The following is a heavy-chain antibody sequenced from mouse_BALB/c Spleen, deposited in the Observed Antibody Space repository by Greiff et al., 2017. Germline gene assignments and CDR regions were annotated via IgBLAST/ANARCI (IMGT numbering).Heavy chain of an antibody. Sequence: EVQLVESGGGLVKPGGSLKLSCAASGFTFSDYYMYWVRQTPEKRLEWVATISDGGSYTYYPDSVKGRFTISRDNAKNNLYLQMSSLKSEDTAMYYCASYGYDGQFAYWGQGTLVTVSA. J-gene: IGHJ3*01. CDR2: ISDGGSYT. D-gene: IGHD2-2*01. CDR1: GFTFSDYY. CDR3: ASYGYDGQFAY. V-gene: IGHV5-4*02.